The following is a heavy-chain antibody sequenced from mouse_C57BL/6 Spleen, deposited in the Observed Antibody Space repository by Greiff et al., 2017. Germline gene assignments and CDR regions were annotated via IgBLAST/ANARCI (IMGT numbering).Heavy chain of an antibody. CDR1: GYTFTDYY. CDR3: ARRGWFVLDY. V-gene: IGHV1-26*01. J-gene: IGHJ2*01. Sequence: EVHLQQSGPELVQPGASVKISCKASGYTFTDYYMNWVKQSHGKSLEWIGVINPNNGGTSYNQKFTGKATLTVHKSSSPAYMGLRSRTSEDAAVYYCARRGWFVLDYWGQGTTLTVSS. CDR2: INPNNGGT. D-gene: IGHD1-1*02.